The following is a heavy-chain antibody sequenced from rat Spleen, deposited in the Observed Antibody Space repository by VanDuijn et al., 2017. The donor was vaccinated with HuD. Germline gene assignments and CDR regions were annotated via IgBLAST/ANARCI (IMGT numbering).Heavy chain of an antibody. J-gene: IGHJ3*01. Sequence: QVQLKESGPGLVQPSQTLSLTCTVSGFSLTSYHVSWVRQPPGKSLVWMGIIWTGGSTAYNSLLKSRLSISRDTYKSQVFLKMNSLQTEDTAIYFCTREGYNNWGAFAYWGQGTLVTVSS. CDR3: TREGYNNWGAFAY. V-gene: IGHV2-15*01. CDR2: IWTGGST. CDR1: GFSLTSYH. D-gene: IGHD1-10*01.